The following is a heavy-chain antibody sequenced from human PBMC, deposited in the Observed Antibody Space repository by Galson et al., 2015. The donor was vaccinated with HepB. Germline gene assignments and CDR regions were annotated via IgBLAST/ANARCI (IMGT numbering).Heavy chain of an antibody. D-gene: IGHD3-22*01. J-gene: IGHJ5*02. V-gene: IGHV3-43*01. CDR1: GFTFDDYT. CDR3: AKGLNVVNVITPFDP. CDR2: ISWDGTST. Sequence: SLRLSCAASGFTFDDYTMHWVRQGPGKGLEWVSLISWDGTSTYYAGSVKGRFTVSRDNSKASLFLQMNSLRTEDSALYYCAKGLNVVNVITPFDPWGQGTLVIVSS.